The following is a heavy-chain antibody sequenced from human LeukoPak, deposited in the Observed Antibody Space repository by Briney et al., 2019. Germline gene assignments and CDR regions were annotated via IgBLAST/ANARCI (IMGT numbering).Heavy chain of an antibody. Sequence: GGSLRLSCAASGFTFSNYGMHWVRQAPGKGLEWVANIKQDGSEKYYVDSVKGRFTISRDNAKNSLYLQMNSLRAEDTAVYYCAREATTGHYDILTGYDNWFDPWGQGTLVTVSS. V-gene: IGHV3-7*01. J-gene: IGHJ5*02. CDR3: AREATTGHYDILTGYDNWFDP. CDR1: GFTFSNYG. D-gene: IGHD3-9*01. CDR2: IKQDGSEK.